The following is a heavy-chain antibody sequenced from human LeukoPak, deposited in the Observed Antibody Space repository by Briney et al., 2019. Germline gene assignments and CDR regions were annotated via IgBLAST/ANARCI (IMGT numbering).Heavy chain of an antibody. CDR3: ARAPANSGSYYRLHSWFDP. CDR2: INPNSGGT. Sequence: GASVKVSCKASGYTFTDYYMHWVRQAPGQGLEWMGRINPNSGGTNYAQKFQGRVTMTRDTSISTVYMELSSLRSDDTAFYYCARAPANSGSYYRLHSWFDPSGEGALVTGS. CDR1: GYTFTDYY. J-gene: IGHJ5*02. V-gene: IGHV1-2*06. D-gene: IGHD3-10*01.